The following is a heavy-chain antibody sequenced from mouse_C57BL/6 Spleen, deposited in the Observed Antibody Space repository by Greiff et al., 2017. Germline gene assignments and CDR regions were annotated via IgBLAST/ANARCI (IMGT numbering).Heavy chain of an antibody. CDR2: IHPNSGST. D-gene: IGHD3-2*02. CDR3: ARKDSSGYGFAY. CDR1: GYTFTSYW. Sequence: QVHVKQSGAELVKPGASVKLSCKASGYTFTSYWMHWVKQRPGQGLEWIGMIHPNSGSTNYNEKFKSKATLTVDKSASTAYMQLSSRTSDDSAVYYCARKDSSGYGFAYWGQGTLVTVSA. V-gene: IGHV1-64*01. J-gene: IGHJ3*01.